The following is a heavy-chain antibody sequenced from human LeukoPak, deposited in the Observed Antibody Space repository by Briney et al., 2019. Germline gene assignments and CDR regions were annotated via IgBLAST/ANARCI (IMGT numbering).Heavy chain of an antibody. CDR2: IYRGGST. J-gene: IGHJ4*02. CDR1: GFIVSDNY. D-gene: IGHD6-19*01. V-gene: IGHV3-53*01. CDR3: ARAGSGWYDFDY. Sequence: PGGSLRLSCATSGFIVSDNYMTWVRQAPGKGLEWVSVIYRGGSTYHAESVKGRFTISRDNSKNMVYLQMYSLRVEDTAVYYCARAGSGWYDFDYWGQGTLVTVSS.